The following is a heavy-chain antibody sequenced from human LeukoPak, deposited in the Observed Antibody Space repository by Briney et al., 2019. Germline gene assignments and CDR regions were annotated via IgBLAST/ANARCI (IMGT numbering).Heavy chain of an antibody. D-gene: IGHD2-15*01. CDR2: INPNSGGT. V-gene: IGHV1-2*06. CDR1: GYTFTGYY. Sequence: GASVKVSCKASGYTFTGYYVHWVRQAPGQGLEWMGRINPNSGGTNYAQKFQGRVTMTRDTSISTAYMELSRLRSDDTAVYYCARAPGYCSGGSCYTYYFDYWGQGTLVTVSS. J-gene: IGHJ4*02. CDR3: ARAPGYCSGGSCYTYYFDY.